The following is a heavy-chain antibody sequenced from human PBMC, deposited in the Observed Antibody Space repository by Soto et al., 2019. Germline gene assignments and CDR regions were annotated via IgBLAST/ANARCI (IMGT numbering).Heavy chain of an antibody. D-gene: IGHD1-1*01. V-gene: IGHV1-69*13. CDR2: IIPIFGTA. CDR1: GGTFSSYA. J-gene: IGHJ4*02. CDR3: ARDWSSQPPIRPNSI. Sequence: GASVTVSCTASGGTFSSYAISWVRQAPGQGLEWMGGIIPIFGTANYAQKFQGRVTITADESTSTAYMELSSLRSEDTAVYYCARDWSSQPPIRPNSIRGQGTLVTVSS.